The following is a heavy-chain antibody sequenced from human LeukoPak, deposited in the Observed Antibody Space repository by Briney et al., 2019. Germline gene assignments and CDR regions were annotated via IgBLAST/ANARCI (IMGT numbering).Heavy chain of an antibody. CDR2: IFWDDDD. V-gene: IGHV2-5*02. D-gene: IGHD4-17*01. CDR1: GFSFSTSEVA. CDR3: AHRRSYGDYDY. Sequence: SGPTLVKPTQTLTLTCTFSGFSFSTSEVAVGWIRQPPGKALEWLALIFWDDDDRYSPSLKNRLTITKDTSKNQVVLTMTSMDPLDTATYYCAHRRSYGDYDYWGPGTLVTVSS. J-gene: IGHJ4*02.